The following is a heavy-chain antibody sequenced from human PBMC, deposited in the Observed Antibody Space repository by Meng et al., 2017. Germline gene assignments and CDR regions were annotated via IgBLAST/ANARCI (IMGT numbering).Heavy chain of an antibody. Sequence: QLQQSGLGLMKPSQPLSLTCAISGDTVSSDSAAWNWIRQSPSRGLEWLGRTYYRSKWYNDFAVSVKSRIIINPDTSKNHFSLQLNSVTPEDTAVYYCASGWSMFQTWGQGTLVTVSS. CDR2: TYYRSKWYN. D-gene: IGHD3-10*02. V-gene: IGHV6-1*01. CDR1: GDTVSSDSAA. CDR3: ASGWSMFQT. J-gene: IGHJ4*02.